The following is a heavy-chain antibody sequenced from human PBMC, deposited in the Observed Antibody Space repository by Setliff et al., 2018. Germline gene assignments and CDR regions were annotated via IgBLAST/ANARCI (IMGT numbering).Heavy chain of an antibody. CDR2: IWNDGSSTI. V-gene: IGHV3-33*01. J-gene: IGHJ4*02. CDR1: GFTFSNYG. CDR3: ARDGGEY. D-gene: IGHD3-16*01. Sequence: GGSLRLSCVASGFTFSNYGMHWVRQAPGKGLEWVALIWNDGSSTIYYADSVKGRFTISRDNAKNSLYLQMNSLRAEDTAVYYCARDGGEYWGQGTLVTVSS.